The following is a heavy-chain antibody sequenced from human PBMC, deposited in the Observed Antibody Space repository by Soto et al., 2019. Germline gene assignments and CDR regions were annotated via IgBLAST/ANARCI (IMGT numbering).Heavy chain of an antibody. V-gene: IGHV3-33*01. CDR3: ARDQDSSSWYSPPLY. J-gene: IGHJ4*02. CDR2: TWYDGSHN. D-gene: IGHD6-13*01. CDR1: GFTFNTYG. Sequence: QVQLVESGGGVVQPGRSLRLSCAASGFTFNTYGMHWVRQAAGKGLEWVALTWYDGSHNYYADSVKGRFTISRDNSKNMLYLQMNSLRAEDTGVYYCARDQDSSSWYSPPLYWGQGTLVTVSS.